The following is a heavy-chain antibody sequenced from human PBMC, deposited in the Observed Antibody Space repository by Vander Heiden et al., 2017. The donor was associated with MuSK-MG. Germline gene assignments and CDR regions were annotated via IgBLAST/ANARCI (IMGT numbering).Heavy chain of an antibody. Sequence: EVQLVESGGGMVQPGGSLRLSCAASGFTLSNYKMNWVRQAPGRGLEWVSYISISGSEIYYADSVKGRFTISRDNAKNSLYLQMNSLRAEDTALYYCARGDYDYVWGSPGLWGQGTLVTVSS. CDR2: ISISGSEI. V-gene: IGHV3-48*04. CDR1: GFTLSNYK. D-gene: IGHD3-16*01. J-gene: IGHJ4*02. CDR3: ARGDYDYVWGSPGL.